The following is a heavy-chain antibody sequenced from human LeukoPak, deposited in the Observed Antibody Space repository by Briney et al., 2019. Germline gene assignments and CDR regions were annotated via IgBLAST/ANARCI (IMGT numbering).Heavy chain of an antibody. V-gene: IGHV3-48*01. CDR3: ARVGLWQQHDY. Sequence: PGGSLRLSCAASGFTFSSYSMNWVRQAPGKGLEWVSYISSSSSTIYYADSVKGRFTISRDNAKNSLYLQMNSLRAEDTAVYYCARVGLWQQHDYWGQGTLVTVSS. CDR2: ISSSSSTI. CDR1: GFTFSSYS. J-gene: IGHJ4*02. D-gene: IGHD6-13*01.